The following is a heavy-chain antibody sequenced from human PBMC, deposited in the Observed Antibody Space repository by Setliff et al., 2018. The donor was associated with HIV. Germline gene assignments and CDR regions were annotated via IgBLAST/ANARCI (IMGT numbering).Heavy chain of an antibody. J-gene: IGHJ4*02. V-gene: IGHV4-34*01. CDR1: GGSFSGYY. D-gene: IGHD4-17*01. CDR2: INHSGST. Sequence: SETLSLTCAVFGGSFSGYYWSWIRQPPGKGLEWIGEINHSGSTDHNPSLKSRVTISVDTSKNQFSLNLSSVTAADTAVYYCARYDYGDFDYWGQGTPVTVSS. CDR3: ARYDYGDFDY.